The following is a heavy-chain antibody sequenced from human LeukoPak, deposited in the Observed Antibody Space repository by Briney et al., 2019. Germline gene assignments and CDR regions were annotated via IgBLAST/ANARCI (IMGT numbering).Heavy chain of an antibody. J-gene: IGHJ5*02. CDR3: ARGPGSSSWYVRGHWFDP. CDR1: GGSFSGYY. D-gene: IGHD6-13*01. CDR2: INHSGST. V-gene: IGHV4-34*01. Sequence: PSETLSLTCGVYGGSFSGYYWSWIRQPPGKGVEWIGEINHSGSTNYNPSLKSRVTISVDTSKNQLSLKLSSVTAADTAVYYCARGPGSSSWYVRGHWFDPWGQGTLVTVSS.